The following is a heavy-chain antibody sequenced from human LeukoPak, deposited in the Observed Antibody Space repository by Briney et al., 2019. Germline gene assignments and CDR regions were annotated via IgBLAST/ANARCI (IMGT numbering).Heavy chain of an antibody. Sequence: ASVKVSCKASGYTFTGYYMHWVRQAPGQGLEWMGWINPNSGGTNYAQKFQGRVTMTGDTSISTAYMELSRLRSDDTAVYYCARSSTVVTPVDHWGQGTLVTVSS. D-gene: IGHD4-23*01. CDR3: ARSSTVVTPVDH. V-gene: IGHV1-2*02. CDR2: INPNSGGT. CDR1: GYTFTGYY. J-gene: IGHJ4*02.